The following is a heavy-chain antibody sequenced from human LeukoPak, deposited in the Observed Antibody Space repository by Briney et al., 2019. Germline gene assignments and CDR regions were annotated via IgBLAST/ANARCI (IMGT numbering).Heavy chain of an antibody. CDR3: ARDLLTTGTED. J-gene: IGHJ4*02. D-gene: IGHD1-1*01. CDR2: INHSGST. V-gene: IGHV4-34*01. CDR1: GGSFSGYY. Sequence: PSETLSLTCAVYGGSFSGYYWSWIRQPPGKGLEWIGEINHSGSTNYNPSLKSRVTISVDTSKNQFSLKLSSVTAADTAVYYCARDLLTTGTEDWGQGTLVTVSS.